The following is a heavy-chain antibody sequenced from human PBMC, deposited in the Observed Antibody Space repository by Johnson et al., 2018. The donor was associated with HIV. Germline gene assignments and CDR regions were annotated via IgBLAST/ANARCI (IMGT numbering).Heavy chain of an antibody. V-gene: IGHV3-7*05. CDR1: GFIFDDYG. CDR3: ARPIARGASDI. Sequence: VQLVESGGGVVRPGGSLRLSCAASGFIFDDYGMSWVRQAPGKGLEWVANIKGDGSEKYHVDSVRGRFTISRDNAKNSLYLQMDSLRAEDTAIYYCARPIARGASDIWGQGTMVTVSS. D-gene: IGHD3-10*01. J-gene: IGHJ3*02. CDR2: IKGDGSEK.